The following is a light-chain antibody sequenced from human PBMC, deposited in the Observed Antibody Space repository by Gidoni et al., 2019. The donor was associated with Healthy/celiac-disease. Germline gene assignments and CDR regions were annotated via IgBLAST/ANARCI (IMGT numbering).Light chain of an antibody. V-gene: IGLV1-40*01. J-gene: IGLJ3*02. CDR2: RNS. CDR1: SSNIGAGYD. Sequence: QSVLTQPPSRSGAPGQRVTISCTGSSSNIGAGYDVHWYQQFPGTAPKLLIYRNSTRPSGVPDRFSGSKSGTSASLAITGLQAEDEADYYCQSYDSRLSGWVFGGGTKLTVL. CDR3: QSYDSRLSGWV.